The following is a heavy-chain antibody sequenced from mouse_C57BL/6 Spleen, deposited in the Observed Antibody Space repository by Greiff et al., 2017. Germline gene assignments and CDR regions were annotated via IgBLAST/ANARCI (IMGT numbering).Heavy chain of an antibody. D-gene: IGHD1-1*01. CDR1: GYAFSSSW. J-gene: IGHJ4*01. CDR3: ARGGGSSYDYAMDY. CDR2: IYPGDGDT. Sequence: QVQLQQSGPELVKPGASVKISCKASGYAFSSSWMNWVKQRPGKGLEWIGRIYPGDGDTNYNGKFKGKATLAADKSSSTAYMQLSSLTSEDSAVYFCARGGGSSYDYAMDYWGQGTLVTVSS. V-gene: IGHV1-82*01.